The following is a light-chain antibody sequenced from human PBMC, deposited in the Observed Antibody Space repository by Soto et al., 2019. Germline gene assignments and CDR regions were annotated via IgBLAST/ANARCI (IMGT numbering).Light chain of an antibody. V-gene: IGKV1-39*01. CDR1: QSISGY. Sequence: DIQMTQSPSSLSAFVGDRVTITCRASQSISGYLNWYQQKPGKAPKLLIFAASSLQSGVPSRFSGSGSGTDFTLTISSLQPEDFATYYCQQSYGAPYTFGQGTKLEIK. CDR2: AAS. CDR3: QQSYGAPYT. J-gene: IGKJ2*01.